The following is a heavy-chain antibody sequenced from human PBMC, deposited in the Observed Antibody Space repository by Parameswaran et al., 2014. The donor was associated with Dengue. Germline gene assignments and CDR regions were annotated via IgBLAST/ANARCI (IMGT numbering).Heavy chain of an antibody. Sequence: VRQAPGKGLEWIGYIYHSGSTYYNPSLKSRVTISVDRSKNQFSLKLSSVTAADTAVYYCARGGYGERNYWYFDLWGRGTLVTVSS. V-gene: IGHV4-30-2*01. CDR2: IYHSGST. J-gene: IGHJ2*01. CDR3: ARGGYGERNYWYFDL. D-gene: IGHD4-17*01.